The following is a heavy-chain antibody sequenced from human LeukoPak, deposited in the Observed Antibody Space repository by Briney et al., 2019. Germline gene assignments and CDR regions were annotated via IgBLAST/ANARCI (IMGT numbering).Heavy chain of an antibody. CDR2: MSPNSGNT. CDR3: ARVDRIAAAGYYFDY. J-gene: IGHJ4*02. CDR1: GYTFTSYD. Sequence: ASVKVSCKASGYTFTSYDINWVRQATGQGLEWMGWMSPNSGNTGYAQKFQGRVTMTRNTSISTAYMELSSLRSEDTAVYYCARVDRIAAAGYYFDYWGQGTLVTVSS. D-gene: IGHD6-13*01. V-gene: IGHV1-8*01.